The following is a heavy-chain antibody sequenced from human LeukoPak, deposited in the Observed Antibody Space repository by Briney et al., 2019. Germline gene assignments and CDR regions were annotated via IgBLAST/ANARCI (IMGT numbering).Heavy chain of an antibody. Sequence: QPGGSLRLSCAASGFTFSSYAMHWVRQAPGKGLEWVAVISYDGSNKYYADSVKGRFTISRDNSKNTLYLQMNSLRAEDTAVYYCARVSSQTKLAAAGDFDYWGQGTLVTVSS. V-gene: IGHV3-30-3*01. D-gene: IGHD6-13*01. CDR1: GFTFSSYA. CDR3: ARVSSQTKLAAAGDFDY. J-gene: IGHJ4*02. CDR2: ISYDGSNK.